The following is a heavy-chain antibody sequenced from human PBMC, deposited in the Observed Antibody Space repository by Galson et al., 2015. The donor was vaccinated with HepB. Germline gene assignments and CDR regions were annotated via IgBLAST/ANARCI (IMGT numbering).Heavy chain of an antibody. D-gene: IGHD2-15*01. CDR1: GFSVRGRY. CDR2: IYSGGSI. CDR3: ARAGDHHGGTDYFPPKTTFDH. V-gene: IGHV3-66*01. J-gene: IGHJ4*02. Sequence: SLRLSCAASGFSVRGRYMTWVRQAPGKGLEWVSIIYSGGSIYYGDSVKGRFTISGDISKNTMYLQMDSLRVEDTAVYYCARAGDHHGGTDYFPPKTTFDHWGPGTLVTVSS.